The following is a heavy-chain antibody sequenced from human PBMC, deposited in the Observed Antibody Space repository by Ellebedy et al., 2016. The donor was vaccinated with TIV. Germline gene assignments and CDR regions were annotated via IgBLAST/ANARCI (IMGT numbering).Heavy chain of an antibody. V-gene: IGHV1-18*01. D-gene: IGHD2-21*01. Sequence: ASVKVSCKASGGTFSSYAISWVRQAPGQGLEWMGWISASNGNTNYAQKLQGRVTMSTDTYTSTAYMELRSLRSDDTAVYYCARADWAPGYWGKGNMVTV. CDR3: ARADWAPGY. CDR1: GGTFSSYA. CDR2: ISASNGNT. J-gene: IGHJ4*02.